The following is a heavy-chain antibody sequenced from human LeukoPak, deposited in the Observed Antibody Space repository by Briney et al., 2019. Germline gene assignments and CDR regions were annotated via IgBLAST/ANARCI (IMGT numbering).Heavy chain of an antibody. Sequence: LETLSLTCTVSGVSISNTGYYWGWLRQPPGKGLEWIGSIYYSGSTYYNPSLKSRVTISVDTSKNQFSLRLNSVTAADTAVYYCASNSGWAVRPYYFDYWGQGTLVTVSS. CDR2: IYYSGST. V-gene: IGHV4-39*01. D-gene: IGHD4-23*01. J-gene: IGHJ4*02. CDR1: GVSISNTGYY. CDR3: ASNSGWAVRPYYFDY.